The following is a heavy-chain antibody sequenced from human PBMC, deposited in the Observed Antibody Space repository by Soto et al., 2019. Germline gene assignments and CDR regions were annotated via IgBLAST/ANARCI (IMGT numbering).Heavy chain of an antibody. V-gene: IGHV3-30*03. CDR1: GFTFSNYG. Sequence: GGSLRLSCAASGFTFSNYGIHWVRQAPGKGLEWVAVISYDGSVKYYADSVKGRFTISRDNSKNTLYLQMNSLRTEDTAVFYCARHKITALSAYWGQRTLVTVSS. D-gene: IGHD3-10*01. J-gene: IGHJ1*01. CDR3: ARHKITALSAY. CDR2: ISYDGSVK.